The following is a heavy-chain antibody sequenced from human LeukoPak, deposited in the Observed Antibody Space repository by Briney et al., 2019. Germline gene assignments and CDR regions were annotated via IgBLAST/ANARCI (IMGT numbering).Heavy chain of an antibody. J-gene: IGHJ4*02. V-gene: IGHV3-33*06. CDR3: AKDGGGYSSSWRFDY. D-gene: IGHD6-13*01. Sequence: GGSLRLSCAASGFTFSSYGMHWVRQAPGKGQEWVAVIWYDGSNKYYADSVKGRFTISRDNSKNTLYLQMNSLRAEDTAVYYCAKDGGGYSSSWRFDYWGQGTLVTVSS. CDR1: GFTFSSYG. CDR2: IWYDGSNK.